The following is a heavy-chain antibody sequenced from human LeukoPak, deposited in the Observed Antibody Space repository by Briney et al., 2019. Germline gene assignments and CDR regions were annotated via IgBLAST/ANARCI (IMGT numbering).Heavy chain of an antibody. D-gene: IGHD3-10*01. CDR2: IYYSGST. Sequence: ASETLSLTCAVSGGSISSNSYYWGWIRQPPGKGLEWTGSIYYSGSTYYNPSLKSRVTISVDTSKNQFSLKLSSVTAADTAVYYCARTRYYYNSRSYGAPYYFDYWGQGTLVTVSS. CDR3: ARTRYYYNSRSYGAPYYFDY. J-gene: IGHJ4*02. CDR1: GGSISSNSYY. V-gene: IGHV4-39*01.